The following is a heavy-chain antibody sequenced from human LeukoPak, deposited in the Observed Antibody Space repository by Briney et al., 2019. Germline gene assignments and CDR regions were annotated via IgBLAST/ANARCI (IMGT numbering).Heavy chain of an antibody. Sequence: GGSLRLSCAASGFTFSSYGMHWVRQVPGKGPEWVAVISYDRSNKYYADSVKGRFTISRDNSKNTLYLQMNSLRAEDTAVYYCAKPGVVGALLIYFDLWGQGTLVTVSS. V-gene: IGHV3-30*18. CDR3: AKPGVVGALLIYFDL. D-gene: IGHD1-26*01. CDR1: GFTFSSYG. J-gene: IGHJ4*02. CDR2: ISYDRSNK.